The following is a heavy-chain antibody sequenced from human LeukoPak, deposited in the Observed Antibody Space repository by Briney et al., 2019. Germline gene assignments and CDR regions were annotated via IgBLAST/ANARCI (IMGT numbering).Heavy chain of an antibody. CDR3: ARGAWIRKESNFDY. Sequence: ASVKVSCKASGGTFSSYAISWVRQAPGQGLEWMGGIIPIFGTANYAQKFQGRVTITADESTSTAYMELSSLRSEDTVVYYCARGAWIRKESNFDYWGQGTLVTVSS. V-gene: IGHV1-69*13. CDR1: GGTFSSYA. J-gene: IGHJ4*02. D-gene: IGHD5-12*01. CDR2: IIPIFGTA.